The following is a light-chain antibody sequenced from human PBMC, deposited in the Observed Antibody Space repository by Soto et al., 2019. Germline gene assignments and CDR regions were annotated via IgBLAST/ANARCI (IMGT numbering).Light chain of an antibody. V-gene: IGLV2-23*01. Sequence: QSVLPQPASVSGSPGQSITIFCTSTSSNVERYNLVSWYQHPPGKAPKLIIYEGSERPSGVSNRFSGAQSGHSASLTISGLHAEDEADYYCSSYAGAVVFGGGTKVTVL. CDR3: SSYAGAVV. CDR1: SSNVERYNL. CDR2: EGS. J-gene: IGLJ2*01.